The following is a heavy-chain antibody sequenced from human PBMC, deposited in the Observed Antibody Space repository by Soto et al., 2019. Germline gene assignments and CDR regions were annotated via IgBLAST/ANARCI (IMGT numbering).Heavy chain of an antibody. Sequence: GGSLRLSCAASGFTVSSNYMSWVRQAPGKGLEWVSVIYSGGSTYYADSVKGRFTISRDNSKNTLYLQMNSLRAEDTAVYYCARDQRYYGSGSYYSDYWGQGTLVTVSS. D-gene: IGHD3-10*01. J-gene: IGHJ4*02. CDR2: IYSGGST. V-gene: IGHV3-66*01. CDR3: ARDQRYYGSGSYYSDY. CDR1: GFTVSSNY.